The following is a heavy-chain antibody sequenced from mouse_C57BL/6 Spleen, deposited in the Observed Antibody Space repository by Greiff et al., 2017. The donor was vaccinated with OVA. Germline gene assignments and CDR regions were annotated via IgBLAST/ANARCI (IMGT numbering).Heavy chain of an antibody. CDR1: GYSITSGYY. CDR2: ISYDGSN. V-gene: IGHV3-6*01. CDR3: AREVVGRAAWFTY. J-gene: IGHJ3*01. Sequence: EVQLQESGPGLVKPSQSLSLTCSVTGYSITSGYYWNWIRQFPGNKLEWMGYISYDGSNNYNPSLKNRISITRDTSKNQFFLKLNSVTTEDTATYYCAREVVGRAAWFTYWGQGTLVTVSA.